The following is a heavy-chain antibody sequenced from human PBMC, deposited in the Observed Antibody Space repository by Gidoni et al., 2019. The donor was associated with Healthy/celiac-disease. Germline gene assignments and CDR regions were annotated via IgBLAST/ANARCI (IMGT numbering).Heavy chain of an antibody. D-gene: IGHD3-16*01. Sequence: QVQLVKSGAEVKKPGASVKGSCKSSGYTFPSYYMHWVRQAPGQGLEWMGIINPSGGSTSYSQKFQGRVTMTRDTSTSTVYMELSSLRSEDTAVYYCARDSGGAPDYWGQGTLVTVSS. CDR2: INPSGGST. CDR3: ARDSGGAPDY. CDR1: GYTFPSYY. V-gene: IGHV1-46*01. J-gene: IGHJ4*02.